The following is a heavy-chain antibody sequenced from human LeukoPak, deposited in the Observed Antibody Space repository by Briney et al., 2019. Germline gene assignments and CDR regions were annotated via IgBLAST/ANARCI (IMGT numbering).Heavy chain of an antibody. CDR1: GGSIRSFH. D-gene: IGHD3-16*01. Sequence: PSETLSLTCTVSGGSIRSFHWSWLRQPPGKGLEWIGYIFYSGRTDYNPSLKSRVTISVDTSKNQFSLKLSSVTAADTAVYYCARGAGSPLDYWGQGTLVTVSS. CDR2: IFYSGRT. J-gene: IGHJ4*02. V-gene: IGHV4-59*01. CDR3: ARGAGSPLDY.